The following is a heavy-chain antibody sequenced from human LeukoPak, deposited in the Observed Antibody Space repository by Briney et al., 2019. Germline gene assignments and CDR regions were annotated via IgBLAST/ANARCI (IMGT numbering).Heavy chain of an antibody. CDR3: ARGLTGDGFDY. D-gene: IGHD7-27*01. CDR2: IYYSGST. V-gene: IGHV4-59*01. J-gene: IGHJ4*02. CDR1: GGSISSYY. Sequence: SETLSLTCTVSGGSISSYYWSWIRQPPGKGLEWIGYIYYSGSTNYNPSLKSRVTISVDTSKNQFSLKLSSVTAADTAVYYCARGLTGDGFDYWGQGTLVTVSS.